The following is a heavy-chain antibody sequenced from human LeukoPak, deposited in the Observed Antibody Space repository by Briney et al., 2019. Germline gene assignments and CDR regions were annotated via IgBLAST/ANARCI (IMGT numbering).Heavy chain of an antibody. CDR2: ISSSGSTI. V-gene: IGHV3-11*01. J-gene: IGHJ6*02. CDR3: ATPLITMIVVVDWYYGMDV. D-gene: IGHD3-22*01. Sequence: PGGSLRLSCAASGFTFSDYYMSWIRQAPGKGREGVSYISSSGSTIYYADSVKGRFTISRDNAKNSLYLQMNSLRAEDTAVYYCATPLITMIVVVDWYYGMDVWGQGTTVTVSS. CDR1: GFTFSDYY.